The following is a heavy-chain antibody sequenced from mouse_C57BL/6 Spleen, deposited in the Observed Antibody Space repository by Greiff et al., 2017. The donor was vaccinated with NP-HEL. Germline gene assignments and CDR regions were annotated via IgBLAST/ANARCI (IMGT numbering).Heavy chain of an antibody. CDR3: ARAVVAYYFDY. CDR1: GYAFRSSW. CDR2: IYPGDGDT. J-gene: IGHJ2*01. D-gene: IGHD1-1*01. V-gene: IGHV1-82*01. Sequence: VQLQQSGPELVKPGASVTISCQASGYAFRSSWMNWVKQRPGKGLEWIGRIYPGDGDTNYNGKFKGKATLTADKSSSTAYMQLSSLTSEDSAVYFCARAVVAYYFDYWGQGTTLTVSS.